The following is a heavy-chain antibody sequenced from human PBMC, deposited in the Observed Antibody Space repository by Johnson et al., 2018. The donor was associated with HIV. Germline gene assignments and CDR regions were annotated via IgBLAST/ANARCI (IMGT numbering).Heavy chain of an antibody. Sequence: QVQLVESGGGVVQPGGSLRLSCAASGFTFSSYGMHWVRQAPGKGLEWVAVIWYDGSNKYYADSVKGRFTISRDNAKNSLYLQMNKLRAEDTAVYFCASQVRGLRLGVDAFDIWGQGTMVTVSS. J-gene: IGHJ3*02. CDR3: ASQVRGLRLGVDAFDI. V-gene: IGHV3-33*03. CDR2: IWYDGSNK. D-gene: IGHD3-16*01. CDR1: GFTFSSYG.